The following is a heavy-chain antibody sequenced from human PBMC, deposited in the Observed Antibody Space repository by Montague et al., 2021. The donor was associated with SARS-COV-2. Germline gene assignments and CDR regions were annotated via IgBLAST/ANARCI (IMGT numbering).Heavy chain of an antibody. CDR1: GDSINNHY. CDR3: ARVRFHFGAGRQGTIDF. D-gene: IGHD3-10*01. Sequence: SETLSLTCSVSGDSINNHYWSWIRQPAGKGLEWIGRMHFTGKTNFSPFFSSRLTMSADKSKNQFSLKLTSVTAADTARYFCARVRFHFGAGRQGTIDFWGQGTLVTVSS. V-gene: IGHV4-4*07. J-gene: IGHJ4*02. CDR2: MHFTGKT.